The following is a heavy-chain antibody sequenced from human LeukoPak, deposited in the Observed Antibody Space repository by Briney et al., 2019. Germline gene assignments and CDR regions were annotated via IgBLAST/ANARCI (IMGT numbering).Heavy chain of an antibody. Sequence: GGSLRLSCAASGFTVSSNYMSWVRQAPGKGLEWVSVIYSGGSTYYADSVKGRFTISRDNAKNSLYLQMNSLRAEDTAVYYCARDDGDIVVVPAAILSFWFDPWGQGTLVTVSS. J-gene: IGHJ5*02. D-gene: IGHD2-2*02. CDR3: ARDDGDIVVVPAAILSFWFDP. CDR1: GFTVSSNY. CDR2: IYSGGST. V-gene: IGHV3-66*01.